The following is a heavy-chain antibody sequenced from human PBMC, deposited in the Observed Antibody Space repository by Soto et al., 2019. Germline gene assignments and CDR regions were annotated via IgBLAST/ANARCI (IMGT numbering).Heavy chain of an antibody. CDR3: ARVSYTVTLDY. V-gene: IGHV3-48*01. CDR2: ISSSSSTI. D-gene: IGHD4-17*01. Sequence: AGGSLRLSCAASGFTFSSYSMNWVRQAPGKGLEWVSYISSSSSTIYYADSVKGRFTISRDNAKNSLYLQMNSLRAEDTAVYYCARVSYTVTLDYWGQGTLVTVSS. J-gene: IGHJ4*02. CDR1: GFTFSSYS.